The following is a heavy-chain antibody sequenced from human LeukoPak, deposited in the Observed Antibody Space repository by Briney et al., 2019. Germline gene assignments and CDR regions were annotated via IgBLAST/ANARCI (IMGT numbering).Heavy chain of an antibody. CDR3: ARDSMRIQTGTTP. CDR2: VFYNGDT. V-gene: IGHV4-39*07. J-gene: IGHJ5*02. D-gene: IGHD1-1*01. Sequence: SETLSLTCTVSGGSISSSSYYWGWIRQPPGKGLEWIGSVFYNGDTYYNPSLRSRVTISVDTSKNQFSLTLNSVTAADTAVYYRARDSMRIQTGTTPWGQGTLVTVSS. CDR1: GGSISSSSYY.